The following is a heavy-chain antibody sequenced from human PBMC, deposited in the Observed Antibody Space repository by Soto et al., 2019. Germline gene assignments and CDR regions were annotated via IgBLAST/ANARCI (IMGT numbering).Heavy chain of an antibody. CDR3: AEGRVGGTFYTPLAF. D-gene: IGHD1-7*01. CDR1: GFNFDNYG. CDR2: ITYDGSFQ. J-gene: IGHJ4*02. Sequence: PGGSLRLSCQASGFNFDNYGMHWVRQAPGKGLEWVAVITYDGSFQYYADSVKGRFTISRDNSKNTLSLHLNTLKPEDTAVYHCAEGRVGGTFYTPLAFWGQGTLVTVSS. V-gene: IGHV3-30*18.